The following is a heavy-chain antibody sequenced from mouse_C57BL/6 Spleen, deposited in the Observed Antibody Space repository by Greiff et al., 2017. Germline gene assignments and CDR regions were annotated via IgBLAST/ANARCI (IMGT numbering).Heavy chain of an antibody. CDR3: ARRGTLLRYAMDY. D-gene: IGHD1-2*01. CDR1: GFNIKNTY. Sequence: VQLQQSVAELVRPGASVKLSCTASGFNIKNTYMHWVKQRPEQGLEWIGRIDPANGNTKYAPKFQGTATITADTASNTAYLQLSSLTSDDTAIYYCARRGTLLRYAMDYWGQGTSVTVSS. CDR2: IDPANGNT. V-gene: IGHV14-3*01. J-gene: IGHJ4*01.